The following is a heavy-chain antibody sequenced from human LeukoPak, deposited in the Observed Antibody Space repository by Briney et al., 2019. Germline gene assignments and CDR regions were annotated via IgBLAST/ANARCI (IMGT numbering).Heavy chain of an antibody. CDR3: AREWGCGGDCRGI. CDR2: ISSSSSYI. V-gene: IGHV3-21*01. J-gene: IGHJ3*02. D-gene: IGHD2-21*02. CDR1: GFTFSSYS. Sequence: GGSLRLSCAASGFTFSSYSMNWVRQAPGKGLEWVSSISSSSSYIYYADSVKGRFTISRDNAKNSLYLQMNSLRAEDTAVYYCAREWGCGGDCRGIWGQGTMVTVSS.